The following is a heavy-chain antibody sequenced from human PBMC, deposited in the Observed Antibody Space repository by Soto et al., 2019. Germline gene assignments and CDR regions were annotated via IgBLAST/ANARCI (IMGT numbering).Heavy chain of an antibody. CDR2: IYYSGST. Sequence: QVQLQESGPGLVKPSQTLSLTCTVSGGSISRGGYYWSWIRQHPGKGLEWIGYIYYSGSTYYNPSLKSQVTISVDTSKNQFSLKLSSVTAADTAVYYCARGKSSGYENDYWGQGTLVTVSS. CDR1: GGSISRGGYY. V-gene: IGHV4-31*01. J-gene: IGHJ4*02. CDR3: ARGKSSGYENDY. D-gene: IGHD5-12*01.